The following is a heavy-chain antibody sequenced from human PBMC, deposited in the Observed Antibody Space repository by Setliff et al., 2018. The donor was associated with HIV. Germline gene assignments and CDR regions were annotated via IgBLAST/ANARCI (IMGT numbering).Heavy chain of an antibody. V-gene: IGHV1-2*02. Sequence: ASVKVSCKASGYTFTDYYIHWVRQAPGQGLEWMGWIYPNTGGTNYAQNVQGRVTVTMDTSTSTAYMELRSLRSDDTAVYYCAREIGDYYDSSGYYPPTDYYYGMDVWGQGTTVTVSS. CDR2: IYPNTGGT. J-gene: IGHJ6*02. CDR3: AREIGDYYDSSGYYPPTDYYYGMDV. D-gene: IGHD3-22*01. CDR1: GYTFTDYY.